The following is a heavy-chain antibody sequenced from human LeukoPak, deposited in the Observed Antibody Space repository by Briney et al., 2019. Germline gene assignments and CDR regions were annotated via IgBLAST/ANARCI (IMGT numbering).Heavy chain of an antibody. Sequence: SETLSLTCTVSGGSISSGRNYWTWIRQPAGKGLEWIGRIYIFSGSTNYNPSLKSRVTISVDTSKNQFSLKLSSVTAADTAVYYCARIVGATYYFDYWGQGTLVTVSS. V-gene: IGHV4-61*02. CDR3: ARIVGATYYFDY. D-gene: IGHD1-26*01. CDR1: GGSISSGRNY. J-gene: IGHJ4*02. CDR2: IYIFSGST.